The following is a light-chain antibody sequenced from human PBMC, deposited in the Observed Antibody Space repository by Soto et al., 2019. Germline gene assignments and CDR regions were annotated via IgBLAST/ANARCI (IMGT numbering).Light chain of an antibody. V-gene: IGKV3-20*01. CDR2: GGN. Sequence: IVLTQSPGTLSLSPWERATLSCRASQSASSNNLAWYQHKPGQSPRLLVYGGNSRATGIPDRFSGSGSGTDFTLTISRLEPEDFAVYYCQQQGRSWITFGQGTRLEIK. CDR3: QQQGRSWIT. J-gene: IGKJ5*01. CDR1: QSASSNN.